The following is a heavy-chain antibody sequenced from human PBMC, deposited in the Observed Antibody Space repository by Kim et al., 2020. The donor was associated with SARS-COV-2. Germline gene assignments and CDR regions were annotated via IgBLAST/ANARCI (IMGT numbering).Heavy chain of an antibody. D-gene: IGHD6-19*01. CDR3: AKDLGSGWKVYYYYGMDV. Sequence: GGSLRLSCAASGFTFSSYGMHWVRQAPGKGLEWVAVISYDGSNKYYADSVKGRFTISRDNSKNTLYLQMNSLRAEDTAVYYCAKDLGSGWKVYYYYGMDVWGQGTTVTVSS. CDR2: ISYDGSNK. V-gene: IGHV3-30*18. CDR1: GFTFSSYG. J-gene: IGHJ6*02.